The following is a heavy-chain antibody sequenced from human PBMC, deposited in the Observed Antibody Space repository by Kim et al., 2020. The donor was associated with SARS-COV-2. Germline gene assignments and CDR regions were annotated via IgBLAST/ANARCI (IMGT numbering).Heavy chain of an antibody. J-gene: IGHJ4*02. Sequence: GESLKISCKGSGYNFPSYWIGWVRQMPGKGLEWMGIIYPGDSDTRYSPSFQGQVTISANKSTTTAYLQWSSLKASDTAMYYCTRSAGPYDYYFDYWGQGT. D-gene: IGHD3-16*01. CDR1: GYNFPSYW. V-gene: IGHV5-51*01. CDR3: TRSAGPYDYYFDY. CDR2: IYPGDSDT.